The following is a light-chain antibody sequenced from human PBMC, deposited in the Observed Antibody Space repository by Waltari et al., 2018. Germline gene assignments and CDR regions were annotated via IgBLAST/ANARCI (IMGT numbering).Light chain of an antibody. CDR2: GVS. CDR3: QHYDSRPFT. J-gene: IGKJ3*01. Sequence: EIVLTQSPGPLSLSPGERATLSCRASQTFRSNYLAWYRQKPGQAPRLLLYGVSTRASGIPDRFSGSGSGTDFTLTISRLEPEDFAVYYCQHYDSRPFTFGPGTKVDLK. V-gene: IGKV3-20*01. CDR1: QTFRSNY.